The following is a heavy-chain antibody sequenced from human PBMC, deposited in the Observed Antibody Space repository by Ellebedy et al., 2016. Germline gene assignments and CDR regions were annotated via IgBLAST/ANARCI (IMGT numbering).Heavy chain of an antibody. J-gene: IGHJ5*02. D-gene: IGHD2-2*01. CDR1: GGSFSGYY. Sequence: SETLSLXXAVYGGSFSGYYWSWIRQPPGKGPEWIGEINHSGRNNYNPSLKSRVTISVDTSKNQFSLKLSSMTAADTAVYYCARDEGRGPAGSVKNWFDPWGQGTLVTVSS. V-gene: IGHV4-34*01. CDR3: ARDEGRGPAGSVKNWFDP. CDR2: INHSGRN.